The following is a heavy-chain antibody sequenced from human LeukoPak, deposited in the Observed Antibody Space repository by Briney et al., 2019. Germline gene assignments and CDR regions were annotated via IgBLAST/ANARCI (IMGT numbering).Heavy chain of an antibody. Sequence: ASVKVSCKASGGTFSSYAISWVRQAPGQGLEWMGRIIPVLGITNYAQKFQGRVTITADKSTSTVDMELSSLRSEDTAVYYCARGGGRWLQLSVADYYGMDVWGRGTTVTVSS. D-gene: IGHD5-24*01. CDR3: ARGGGRWLQLSVADYYGMDV. CDR2: IIPVLGIT. V-gene: IGHV1-69*04. CDR1: GGTFSSYA. J-gene: IGHJ6*02.